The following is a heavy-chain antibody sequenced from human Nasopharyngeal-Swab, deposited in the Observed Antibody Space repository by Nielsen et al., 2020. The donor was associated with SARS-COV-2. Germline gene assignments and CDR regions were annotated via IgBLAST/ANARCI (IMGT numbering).Heavy chain of an antibody. CDR1: GFNFSSYS. Sequence: GESLKISCAVSGFNFSSYSMSWVRQAPGKGLEWLATIKQGGGETYYVDSVKGQFTISSDNSKNSVYLQINSLRAEDTAVYYCAREAHDYSNYRRGTEWFDPWGQGTLVTVSS. V-gene: IGHV3-7*01. CDR3: AREAHDYSNYRRGTEWFDP. J-gene: IGHJ5*02. CDR2: IKQGGGET. D-gene: IGHD4-11*01.